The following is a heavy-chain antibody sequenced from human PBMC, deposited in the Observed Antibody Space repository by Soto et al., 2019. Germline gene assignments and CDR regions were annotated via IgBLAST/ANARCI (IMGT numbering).Heavy chain of an antibody. CDR2: IWYDGSNK. D-gene: IGHD3-3*01. J-gene: IGHJ6*03. Sequence: GGSLRLSCAASGFTFSSYGMHWVRQAPGKGLEWVAVIWYDGSNKYYADSVKGRFTISRDNSKNTLYLQMNSLRAEDTAVYYCARVYLTIHGGYYYMDVWGKGTTVTVSS. V-gene: IGHV3-33*01. CDR3: ARVYLTIHGGYYYMDV. CDR1: GFTFSSYG.